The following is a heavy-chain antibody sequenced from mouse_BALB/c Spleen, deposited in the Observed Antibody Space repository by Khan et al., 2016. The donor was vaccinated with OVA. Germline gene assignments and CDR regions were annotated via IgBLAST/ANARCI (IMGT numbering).Heavy chain of an antibody. V-gene: IGHV5-6*01. D-gene: IGHD4-1*01. J-gene: IGHJ3*01. CDR1: GFTFSSYS. Sequence: EVELVESGGDLVKPGGSLKLSCAASGFTFSSYSMSWVRQTPDKRLEWVASISTGGDYTYYPDNVNGGFTISRGNAKDTLYLQMSDLMSRDTAMYYGAYYLTGSVAYWGQGTMVTVSA. CDR2: ISTGGDYT. CDR3: AYYLTGSVAY.